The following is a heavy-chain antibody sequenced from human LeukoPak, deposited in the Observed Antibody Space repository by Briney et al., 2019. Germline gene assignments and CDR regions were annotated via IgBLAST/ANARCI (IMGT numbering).Heavy chain of an antibody. Sequence: PSETLSLTCTVSGGSIRSYYWSWIRQPPGKGLEWIGYIYYSGSTNYNPSLKSRVTISVDTSKNQFSLKLSSVTAADTAVYYCARARSHYGNFDYWGQGNLVTVSS. D-gene: IGHD3-10*01. J-gene: IGHJ4*02. V-gene: IGHV4-59*01. CDR3: ARARSHYGNFDY. CDR1: GGSIRSYY. CDR2: IYYSGST.